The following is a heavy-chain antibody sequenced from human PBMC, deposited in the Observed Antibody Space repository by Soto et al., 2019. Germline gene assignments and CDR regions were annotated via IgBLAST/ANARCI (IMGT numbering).Heavy chain of an antibody. J-gene: IGHJ3*02. CDR2: IYYSATISYSGTT. Sequence: PLQTMSLTCTVSGESIIDLGDYCSRNSQHPGKGLEWIGYIYYSATISYSGTTYFNPSLRSRVNIVIDTSKNQLSLRLSSVTAADTAVYYCARQQVVPANSGAFDIWGQGTVVTVSS. V-gene: IGHV4-31*03. CDR1: GESIIDLGDY. CDR3: ARQQVVPANSGAFDI. D-gene: IGHD2-15*01.